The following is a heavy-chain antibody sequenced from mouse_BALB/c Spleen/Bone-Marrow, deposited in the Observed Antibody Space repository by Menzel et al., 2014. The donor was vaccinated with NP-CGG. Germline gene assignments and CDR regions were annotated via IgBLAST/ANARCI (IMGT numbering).Heavy chain of an antibody. CDR3: ARGSYYGRSYWFAH. Sequence: VQLQQSGPELVKPGASVKMSCKASGYTFTDYYMDWVKQSHGESFEWIGRVNPYNGGTSYNQKFKGKATLTVDKSSSTAYMELNSVTSEDSAVYYCARGSYYGRSYWFAHWAKGLWSLSLQ. D-gene: IGHD1-1*01. V-gene: IGHV1-19*01. J-gene: IGHJ3*01. CDR2: VNPYNGGT. CDR1: GYTFTDYY.